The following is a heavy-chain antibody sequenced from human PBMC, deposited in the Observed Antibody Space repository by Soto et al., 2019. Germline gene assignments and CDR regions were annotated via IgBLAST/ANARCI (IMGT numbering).Heavy chain of an antibody. CDR1: GCTFSSYA. CDR2: IIPIFGTA. J-gene: IGHJ6*02. CDR3: ARSLITMIVVVPYYYGMDV. Sequence: GASVKVSCKASGCTFSSYAMSWVRQAPGQGLEWMGGIIPIFGTANYAQKFQGRVTITADESTSTAYMELSSLRSEDTAVYYCARSLITMIVVVPYYYGMDVWGQGTTVTVSS. D-gene: IGHD3-22*01. V-gene: IGHV1-69*13.